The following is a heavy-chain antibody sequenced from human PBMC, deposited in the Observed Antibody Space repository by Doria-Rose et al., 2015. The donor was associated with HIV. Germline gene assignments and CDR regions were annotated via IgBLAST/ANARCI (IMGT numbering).Heavy chain of an antibody. J-gene: IGHJ4*02. V-gene: IGHV1-3*01. CDR2: ITAGNGNT. D-gene: IGHD1-26*01. Sequence: SLEWMGWITAGNGNTRYSQQFQARVTLTRDTSASTAYMDVSSLRSEDTAVYFCATDALAGGYFDSWGQGTLVTVSS. CDR3: ATDALAGGYFDS.